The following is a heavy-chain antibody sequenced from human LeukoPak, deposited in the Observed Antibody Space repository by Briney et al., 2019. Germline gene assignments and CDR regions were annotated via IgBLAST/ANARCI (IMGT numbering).Heavy chain of an antibody. CDR2: IISHGGST. CDR1: GFAFSSYA. V-gene: IGHV3-64*02. J-gene: IGHJ6*03. CDR3: ARITMGATSANFYYYFLDA. Sequence: GGSLRLSCAASGFAFSSYATSWVRQAPGKGLEYVSAIISHGGSTHYADSVKGRFTVSRDNSKNTLYLQMDSLRAEDMAVYYCARITMGATSANFYYYFLDAWGKGTTVTVSS. D-gene: IGHD3-3*01.